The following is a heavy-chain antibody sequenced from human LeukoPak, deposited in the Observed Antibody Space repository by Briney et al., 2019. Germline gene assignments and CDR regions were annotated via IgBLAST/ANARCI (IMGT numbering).Heavy chain of an antibody. D-gene: IGHD1-26*01. CDR3: ARANNFDY. J-gene: IGHJ4*02. V-gene: IGHV3-30*02. CDR2: IRYDGSNK. CDR1: GFTFSSYG. Sequence: GGSLRLSCAASGFTFSSYGMHWVRQAPGKGLEWVAFIRYDGSNKYYADFVKGRFTISRDNAKNTLYLQMNNLKAEDTAVYYCARANNFDYWGQGTLVTVSS.